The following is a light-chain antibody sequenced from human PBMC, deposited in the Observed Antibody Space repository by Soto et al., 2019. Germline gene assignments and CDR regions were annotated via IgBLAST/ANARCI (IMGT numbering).Light chain of an antibody. CDR1: SSDVGAYNS. CDR2: TGT. J-gene: IGLJ1*01. V-gene: IGLV2-23*01. Sequence: QSALAQPASVSGSPGQSITISCTGTSSDVGAYNSVSWYQQHPHRAPQVIIYTGTQRPSGVSNRFSGSTSGNAASLPISALQTDDEADYFCCSSAPESTYVCGTGTKVTVL. CDR3: CSSAPESTYV.